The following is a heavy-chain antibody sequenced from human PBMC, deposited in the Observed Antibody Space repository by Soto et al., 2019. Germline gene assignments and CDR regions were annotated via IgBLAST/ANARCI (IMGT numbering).Heavy chain of an antibody. Sequence: ESLKISCKGPANSFTNYWIGWVRQMPGKGLEWMGIIYPGDSDTTYSPSFEGQVTISADKSITTAYLQWNSLEASDTAMYYCARSQRYCTNGVCHFSWFDPWGQGTLVTVSS. CDR2: IYPGDSDT. J-gene: IGHJ5*02. D-gene: IGHD2-8*01. V-gene: IGHV5-51*01. CDR3: ARSQRYCTNGVCHFSWFDP. CDR1: ANSFTNYW.